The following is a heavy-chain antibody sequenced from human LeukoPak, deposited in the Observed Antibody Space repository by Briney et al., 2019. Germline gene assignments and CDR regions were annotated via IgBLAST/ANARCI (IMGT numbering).Heavy chain of an antibody. V-gene: IGHV4-39*07. D-gene: IGHD2-21*01. CDR1: GGSISSSSYY. CDR2: IYYSGST. J-gene: IGHJ4*02. CDR3: ARHALSSTDLFPWVFDY. Sequence: TPSETLSLTCTVSGGSISSSSYYWGWIRQPPGKGLEWIGSIYYSGSTYYNPSLKSRVTISVDTSKNQFSLKLSSVTAADAAVYYCARHALSSTDLFPWVFDYWGQGTLVTVSS.